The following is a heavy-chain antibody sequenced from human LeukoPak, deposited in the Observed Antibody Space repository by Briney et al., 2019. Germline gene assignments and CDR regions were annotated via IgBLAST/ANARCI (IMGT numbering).Heavy chain of an antibody. CDR3: ARRGAVYAANDITD. CDR1: GGSISSGCYY. D-gene: IGHD2-15*01. Sequence: SETLSVSCTDSGGSISSGCYYWSWIRQHPGKGLEWIGHIYYSGSTNYNPSLKSRVTISVDTSRNQFSLKFSSVTAADTAVYYCARRGAVYAANDITDCGEGSLVSVST. V-gene: IGHV4-61*01. J-gene: IGHJ4*02. CDR2: IYYSGST.